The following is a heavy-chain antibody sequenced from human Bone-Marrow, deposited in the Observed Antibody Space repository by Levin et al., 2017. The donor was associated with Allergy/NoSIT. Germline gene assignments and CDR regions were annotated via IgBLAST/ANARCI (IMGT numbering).Heavy chain of an antibody. J-gene: IGHJ6*03. V-gene: IGHV1-8*01. CDR3: ARTSRTSQGTSYHMDL. CDR1: GYMFGDHD. Sequence: PGGSLRLSCEASGYMFGDHDINWVRQAAGQGLEWMGWVNPNSGYTGYGQSFQGRVSMTRDTSKGTAYLELRGLRSEDTAVYYCARTSRTSQGTSYHMDLWGKGTTVIVSS. D-gene: IGHD3-10*01. CDR2: VNPNSGYT.